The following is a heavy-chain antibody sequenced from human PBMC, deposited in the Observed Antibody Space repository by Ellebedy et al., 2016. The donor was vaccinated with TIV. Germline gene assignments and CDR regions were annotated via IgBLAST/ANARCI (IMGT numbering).Heavy chain of an antibody. V-gene: IGHV3-7*01. CDR3: ARGMDV. CDR1: GFTFSNYA. J-gene: IGHJ6*04. CDR2: IKQDGSKK. Sequence: GESLKISCAASGFTFSNYAMYWVRQAPGKGLEWVANIKQDGSKKKYVDSVKGRFTISRDNTKNSLYLQMSSLRAEDTAVYYCARGMDVWGKGTTVTVSS.